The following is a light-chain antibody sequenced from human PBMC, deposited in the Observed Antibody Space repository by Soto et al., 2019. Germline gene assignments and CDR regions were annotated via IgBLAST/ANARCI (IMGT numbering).Light chain of an antibody. CDR3: QQSYSTLWT. Sequence: DIQMTQSPSSLSASVGDRVTITCRASQSISSYLNWYQQKPGKAPKLLIYAASSLQSGVPSRFSGSGSGTDFTITIGSLQPEDFATYYCQQSYSTLWTCGEGTKVEIK. J-gene: IGKJ1*01. CDR2: AAS. V-gene: IGKV1-39*01. CDR1: QSISSY.